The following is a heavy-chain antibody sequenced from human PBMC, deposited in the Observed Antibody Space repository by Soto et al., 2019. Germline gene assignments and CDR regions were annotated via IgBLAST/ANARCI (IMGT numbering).Heavy chain of an antibody. CDR1: GGSISSYY. Sequence: SETLSLTCTVSGGSISSYYWSWIRQPPGKGLEWIGYIYYSGSTNYNPSLKSRVTISVDTSKNQFSLKLSSVTAADTAVHYCARDRSPYYYGSGSYSKYVAFDIWGQGTMVTVSS. CDR3: ARDRSPYYYGSGSYSKYVAFDI. J-gene: IGHJ3*02. V-gene: IGHV4-59*01. CDR2: IYYSGST. D-gene: IGHD3-10*01.